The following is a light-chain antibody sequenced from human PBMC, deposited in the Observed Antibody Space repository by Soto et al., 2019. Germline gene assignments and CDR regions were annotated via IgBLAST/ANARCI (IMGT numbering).Light chain of an antibody. V-gene: IGLV2-8*01. CDR2: EVS. J-gene: IGLJ1*01. CDR1: SNHVGGYNY. CDR3: SSYAGSNNYV. Sequence: QAVLTQPPSASRAPGEAVTISRTGTSNHVGGYNYVSWYQQHQGKAPKLMIYEVSTRPSGVPDRFSGSKSGNTASLTVSGLQAEDEADYYCSSYAGSNNYVFGTGTKVTVL.